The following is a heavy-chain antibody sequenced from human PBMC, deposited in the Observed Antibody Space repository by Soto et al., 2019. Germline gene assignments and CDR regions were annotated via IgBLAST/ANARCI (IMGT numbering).Heavy chain of an antibody. CDR1: GGSISSGGYY. CDR2: IYYSGST. D-gene: IGHD3-22*01. Sequence: QVQLQESGPGLVKPSQTLSLTCTVSGGSISSGGYYWSWIRQHPGKGLEWIGYIYYSGSTYYNPSLKIRVTISVDTSKHQFSLKLSSVTAADTAVYYCARGDSGYYDSSGYYSYWGQGTLVTVSS. V-gene: IGHV4-31*03. CDR3: ARGDSGYYDSSGYYSY. J-gene: IGHJ4*02.